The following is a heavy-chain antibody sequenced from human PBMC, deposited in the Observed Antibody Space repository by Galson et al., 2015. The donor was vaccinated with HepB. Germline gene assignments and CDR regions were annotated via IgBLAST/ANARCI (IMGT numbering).Heavy chain of an antibody. CDR1: GYSFSDYG. CDR3: ARVPLMVQGYFDY. J-gene: IGHJ4*02. Sequence: SVKVSCKASGYSFSDYGVSWVRQAPGQGLEWMGWISTYNGNTKYAQNLQGRVTMTRDTSTSTAYMELRSLRSDDTAVYYCARVPLMVQGYFDYWGQGTLVTVSS. CDR2: ISTYNGNT. V-gene: IGHV1-18*01. D-gene: IGHD3-10*01.